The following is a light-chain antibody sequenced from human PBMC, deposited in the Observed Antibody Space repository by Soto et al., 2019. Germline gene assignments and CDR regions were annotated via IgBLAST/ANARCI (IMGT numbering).Light chain of an antibody. CDR1: QSVSSK. CDR3: QQYNNWPRT. CDR2: NAS. J-gene: IGKJ1*01. V-gene: IGKV3-15*01. Sequence: EIVMTQSPSTLSVSPGERVTLSCRASQSVSSKLAWYQQKPGQAPRLLIYNASTRATGIPARFSGSGAGTEFTLTISSLQSEDFEVYYCQQYNNWPRTFGQGTKVDIK.